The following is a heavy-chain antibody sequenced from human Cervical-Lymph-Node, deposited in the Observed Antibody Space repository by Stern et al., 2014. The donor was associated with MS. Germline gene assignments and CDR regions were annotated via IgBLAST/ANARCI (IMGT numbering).Heavy chain of an antibody. D-gene: IGHD2-2*01. CDR3: ARPLLPAAVGRWFDP. V-gene: IGHV1-8*01. J-gene: IGHJ5*02. CDR2: IDPSSGNT. Sequence: VQLLESGAEVKKPGASVKVSCKASGYTFTSSDIHWVRQATGQGLEWIGWIDPSSGNTVYAQKFQGRVTMTRDTSINTAYLELSSLRTDDTAVYYCARPLLPAAVGRWFDPWGQGTLVTVSS. CDR1: GYTFTSSD.